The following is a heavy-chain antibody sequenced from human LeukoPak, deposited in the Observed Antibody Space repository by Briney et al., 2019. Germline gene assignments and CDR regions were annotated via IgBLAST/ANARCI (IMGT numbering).Heavy chain of an antibody. CDR1: GGSISSGGYY. CDR2: IYYSGST. V-gene: IGHV4-31*03. J-gene: IGHJ4*02. CDR3: ARGGSSGTFDY. Sequence: SETLSLTCTVSGGSISSGGYYWSWIRQHPGKGLEWIGYIYYSGSTYHNPSLKSRVNISVDTSKNQFSLKLSSVTAADMAVYYCARGGSSGTFDYWGQGTLVTVSS. D-gene: IGHD3-22*01.